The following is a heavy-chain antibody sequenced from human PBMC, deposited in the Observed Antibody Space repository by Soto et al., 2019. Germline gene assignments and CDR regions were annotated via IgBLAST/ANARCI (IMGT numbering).Heavy chain of an antibody. CDR3: AKDLGVDIAVAVDAGMDV. CDR2: ISYDGSNK. Sequence: PGGSLRLSCAASGFTFSSYGMHWVRQAPGKGLEWVAVISYDGSNKYYADSVKGRFTISRDNSKNTLYLQMNSQRAEDTAVYYCAKDLGVDIAVAVDAGMDVWGQGTTVTVSS. J-gene: IGHJ6*02. D-gene: IGHD6-19*01. CDR1: GFTFSSYG. V-gene: IGHV3-30*18.